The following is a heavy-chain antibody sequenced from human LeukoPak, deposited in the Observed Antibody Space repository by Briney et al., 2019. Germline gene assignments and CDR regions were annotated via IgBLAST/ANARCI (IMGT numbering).Heavy chain of an antibody. CDR3: ARDPPYYYDNSGYWGGGFFDY. D-gene: IGHD3-22*01. V-gene: IGHV4-39*02. CDR2: IYYSGST. CDR1: GGSISSSSYY. J-gene: IGHJ4*02. Sequence: SETLSLTCTVSGGSISSSSYYWGWIRQPPGKGLEWIGSIYYSGSTYYNLSLKSRVTISVDTSKNQFSPKLSSVTAAETAVYHCARDPPYYYDNSGYWGGGFFDYWGQGTLVTVSS.